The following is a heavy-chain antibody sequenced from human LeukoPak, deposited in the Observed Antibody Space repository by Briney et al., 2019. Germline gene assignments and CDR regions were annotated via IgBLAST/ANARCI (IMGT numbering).Heavy chain of an antibody. J-gene: IGHJ3*02. CDR3: ARGGGGYGDAFDI. V-gene: IGHV1-18*01. D-gene: IGHD3-16*01. Sequence: ASVKVSCKASGYTFTSYGISWVRQAPGQGLEWMGWISAYNGNTKYVQKFQGRVTMTTDTSTSTAYMELRSLSSDDTAVYSCARGGGGYGDAFDIWGQGTMVTVSS. CDR1: GYTFTSYG. CDR2: ISAYNGNT.